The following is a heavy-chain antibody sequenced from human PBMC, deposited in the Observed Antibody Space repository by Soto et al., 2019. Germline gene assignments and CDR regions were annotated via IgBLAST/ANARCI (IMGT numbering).Heavy chain of an antibody. CDR2: ISYDGSNK. CDR1: GFTFSSYG. Sequence: QVQLVESGGGVVQPGRSLRLSCAASGFTFSSYGMHWVRQAPGKGLEWVAVISYDGSNKYYADSVKGRFTISRDNSKNTLYLQMKSLRAEETAVYYCAKDVLLWFGELRGGFDYWGQGTLVTVSS. CDR3: AKDVLLWFGELRGGFDY. V-gene: IGHV3-30*18. D-gene: IGHD3-10*01. J-gene: IGHJ4*02.